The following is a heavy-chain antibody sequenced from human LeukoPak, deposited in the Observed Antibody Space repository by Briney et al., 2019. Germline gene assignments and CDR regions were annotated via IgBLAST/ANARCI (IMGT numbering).Heavy chain of an antibody. D-gene: IGHD3-16*01. Sequence: GASVKVSCKASGYTFTSYYMHWVRQAPGQGLEWMGLINPSGGTTRYAQKFQGRVTMTRDLSTSTDYMELSSLRSDDTAVYFCARDNSVEDYAWWFDPWGQGTLVTVSS. CDR2: INPSGGTT. J-gene: IGHJ5*02. V-gene: IGHV1-46*01. CDR3: ARDNSVEDYAWWFDP. CDR1: GYTFTSYY.